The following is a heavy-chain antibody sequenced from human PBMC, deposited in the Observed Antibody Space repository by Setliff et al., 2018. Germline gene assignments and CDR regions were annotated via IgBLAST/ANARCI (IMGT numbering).Heavy chain of an antibody. Sequence: LRLSCAASGFIFSAYSMNWVRQAPGKGLEWVSYISSSSRTIKHADSVKGRFTISRDNAKNSLFLQMNILEVEDTAVYYCVRDWASGDDHWGRGTLVTVSS. CDR1: GFIFSAYS. CDR2: ISSSSRTI. J-gene: IGHJ4*02. D-gene: IGHD3-10*01. V-gene: IGHV3-48*04. CDR3: VRDWASGDDH.